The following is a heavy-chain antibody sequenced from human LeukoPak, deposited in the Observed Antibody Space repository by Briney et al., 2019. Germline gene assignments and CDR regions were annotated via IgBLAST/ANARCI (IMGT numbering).Heavy chain of an antibody. D-gene: IGHD3-16*01. CDR1: GFTFTRYW. Sequence: GGSLRLSCAASGFTFTRYWMHWVRQVPGKGLVWVSRVNPDGSSVTYGDSVKGRFTSSRDNAKNTMYLQMHSLRAEDMAVYYCARGGSYGDYWGQGILVTVSS. CDR2: VNPDGSSV. CDR3: ARGGSYGDY. J-gene: IGHJ4*02. V-gene: IGHV3-74*01.